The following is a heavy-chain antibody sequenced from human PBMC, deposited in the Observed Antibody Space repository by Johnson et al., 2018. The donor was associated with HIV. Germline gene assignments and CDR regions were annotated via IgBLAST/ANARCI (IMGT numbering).Heavy chain of an antibody. CDR2: LSYDGSNK. CDR3: ARRGRSYDDAFDI. D-gene: IGHD1-26*01. Sequence: QVQLVESGGGVVQPGRSLRLSCAASGFTFSSYAMHWVRQAPGKGLEWVAVLSYDGSNKYYADSVKGRFTISRDNDKNTLYLQMNSLRAEDTAVYDCARRGRSYDDAFDIWGQGTMVTVSS. J-gene: IGHJ3*02. V-gene: IGHV3-30*03. CDR1: GFTFSSYA.